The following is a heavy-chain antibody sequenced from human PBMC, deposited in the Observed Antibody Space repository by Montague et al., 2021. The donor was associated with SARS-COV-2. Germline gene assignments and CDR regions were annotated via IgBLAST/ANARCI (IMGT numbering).Heavy chain of an antibody. J-gene: IGHJ5*02. CDR2: IYNSGTT. Sequence: SETLSLTCTVSGDSTSCPNCYWSWIRQPPGKGLDWIGTIYNSGTTYYNPSLKSRPTISIDTSKNQFSLKLSSVTAADTAVYYCARHRNYGDHSLDNWFHPWGQGTLVTVSS. CDR1: GDSTSCPNCY. V-gene: IGHV4-39*01. D-gene: IGHD4-17*01. CDR3: ARHRNYGDHSLDNWFHP.